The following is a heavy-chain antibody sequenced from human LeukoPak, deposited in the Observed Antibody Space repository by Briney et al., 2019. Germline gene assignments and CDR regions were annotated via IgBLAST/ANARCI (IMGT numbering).Heavy chain of an antibody. CDR1: GGSISSNY. J-gene: IGHJ4*02. V-gene: IGHV4-59*01. CDR3: ARLPSTVTKDGYFDY. Sequence: AETLSLTCTVSGGSISSNYWSWIRQPPGKRLEWIGYIHNSGSTNYNPSLKSRVTISVDTPKNQVSLKLSSVTAADTAVYYCARLPSTVTKDGYFDYWGQGTLVTVSS. CDR2: IHNSGST. D-gene: IGHD4-11*01.